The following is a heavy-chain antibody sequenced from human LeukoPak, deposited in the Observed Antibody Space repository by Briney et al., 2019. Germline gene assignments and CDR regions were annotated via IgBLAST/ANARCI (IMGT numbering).Heavy chain of an antibody. V-gene: IGHV3-48*03. CDR1: GFTFSSYE. CDR3: ARAVVGATLGY. CDR2: ISSSGSTI. D-gene: IGHD1-26*01. J-gene: IGHJ4*02. Sequence: HPGGSLRLSCAASGFTFSSYEMNWVRQAPGKGLEWVSYISSSGSTIYYADSVKGRFTISRDNAKNSLYLQMNSLRAEDTAVYYCARAVVGATLGYWGQETLVTVSS.